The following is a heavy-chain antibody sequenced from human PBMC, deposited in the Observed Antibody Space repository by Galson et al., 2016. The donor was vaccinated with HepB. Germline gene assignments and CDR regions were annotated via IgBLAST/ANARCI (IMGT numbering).Heavy chain of an antibody. CDR1: GFIFDDYA. V-gene: IGHV3-7*01. CDR2: IKQSGSDK. D-gene: IGHD6-13*01. J-gene: IGHJ6*04. CDR3: ARDRAYSMSWSTWDGALDV. Sequence: SLRLSCAASGFIFDDYALHWVRQAPGKGPEWVANIKQSGSDKYYVDSVKGRFAISRDNAKNSVYLQMNSLRAEDTALYYCARDRAYSMSWSTWDGALDVWGKGTTVTVSS.